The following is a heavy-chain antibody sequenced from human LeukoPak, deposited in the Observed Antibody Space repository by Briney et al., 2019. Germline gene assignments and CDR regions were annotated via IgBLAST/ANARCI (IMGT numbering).Heavy chain of an antibody. CDR3: AKSYYYGSGDYSLTAFDI. Sequence: GGSLRLSCTASGFTFSRYDMSWVRQAPGKGLEWVSGISDSAGTTYYADSVKGRFSISRDSSKNTLNLQMNSLRAEDTALYYCAKSYYYGSGDYSLTAFDIWGQGTMVTVSS. V-gene: IGHV3-23*01. CDR1: GFTFSRYD. D-gene: IGHD3-10*01. J-gene: IGHJ3*02. CDR2: ISDSAGTT.